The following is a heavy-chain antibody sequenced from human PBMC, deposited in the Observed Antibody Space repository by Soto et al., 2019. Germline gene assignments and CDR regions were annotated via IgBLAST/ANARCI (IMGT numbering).Heavy chain of an antibody. CDR3: ARGGGVGVAGSAAFDM. V-gene: IGHV1-2*02. J-gene: IGHJ3*02. CDR1: GYPVTAYY. D-gene: IGHD3-3*01. Sequence: QLHLVQSGAVVKKPGASVTVSCSASGYPVTAYYMHWVRQAPGRGLEWMGGINPATGAAKYTQTFQGRVTMTRETSTSTVCMGLSGLTSEDTAVFSCARGGGVGVAGSAAFDMWGQGTLVTVSS. CDR2: INPATGAA.